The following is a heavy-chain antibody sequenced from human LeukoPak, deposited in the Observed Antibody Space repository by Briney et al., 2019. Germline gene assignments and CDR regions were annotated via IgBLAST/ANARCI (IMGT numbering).Heavy chain of an antibody. CDR2: ISSSSSTI. CDR1: GFTFSTYS. D-gene: IGHD6-13*01. CDR3: ARDPPGHSSSWYSFDY. V-gene: IGHV3-48*01. J-gene: IGHJ4*02. Sequence: GGSLRLSCAASGFTFSTYSMNWVRQAPGKGLEWVSYISSSSSTIYIADSMKGRFTISRDNSKNTLYLQMNSLRAEDTAVYYCARDPPGHSSSWYSFDYWGQGTLVTVSS.